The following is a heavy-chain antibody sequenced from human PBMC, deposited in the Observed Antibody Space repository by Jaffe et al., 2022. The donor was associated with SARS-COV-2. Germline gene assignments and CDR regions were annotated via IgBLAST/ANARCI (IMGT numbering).Heavy chain of an antibody. V-gene: IGHV3-9*01. CDR1: GFTFDDYA. J-gene: IGHJ4*02. D-gene: IGHD3-22*01. CDR3: AKGGTIYYYDSSGYGPLPPHFDY. Sequence: EVQLVESGGGLVQPGRSLRLSCAASGFTFDDYAMHWVRQAPGKGLEWVSGISWNSGSIGYADSVKGRFTISRDNAKNSLYLQMNSLRAEDTALYYCAKGGTIYYYDSSGYGPLPPHFDYWGQGTLVTVSS. CDR2: ISWNSGSI.